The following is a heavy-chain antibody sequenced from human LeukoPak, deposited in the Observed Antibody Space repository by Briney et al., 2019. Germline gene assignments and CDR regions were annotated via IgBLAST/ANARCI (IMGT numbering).Heavy chain of an antibody. V-gene: IGHV1-8*02. Sequence: ASVKVSCKASGYTFTSYGISWVRQATGQGLEWMGWMNPNSGNTGYAQKFQGRVTMTRNTSISTAYTELSSLRSEDTAVYYCAREGSSWYRTFDIWGQGTMVTVSS. D-gene: IGHD6-13*01. CDR2: MNPNSGNT. CDR1: GYTFTSYG. J-gene: IGHJ3*02. CDR3: AREGSSWYRTFDI.